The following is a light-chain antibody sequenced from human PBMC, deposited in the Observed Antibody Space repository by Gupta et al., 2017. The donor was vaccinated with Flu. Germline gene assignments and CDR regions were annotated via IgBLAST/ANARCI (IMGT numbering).Light chain of an antibody. CDR2: ATS. CDR3: QQTYTVTPT. J-gene: IGKJ1*01. CDR1: QNVSNC. V-gene: IGKV1-39*01. Sequence: PTSLSASVGDRVSITCRASQNVSNCLNWYQQQPGKAPKLLIFATSTLENGVPSRFSGSGSDTDFTLSISSLQPEDFATYYCQQTYTVTPTFGQGTKVE.